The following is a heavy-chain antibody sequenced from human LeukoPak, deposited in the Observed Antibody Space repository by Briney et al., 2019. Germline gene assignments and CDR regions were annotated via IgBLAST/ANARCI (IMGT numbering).Heavy chain of an antibody. CDR2: ISDSSDTT. D-gene: IGHD5-18*01. J-gene: IGHJ4*02. V-gene: IGHV3-23*01. Sequence: PGGSLRLSCAASGFTFSDYYMSWIRQAPGKGLEWVSGISDSSDTTYYADSVKGRFTVSRDNSKNTLYLQMTSLRAEDTAVYYCAKDTAPSSTVLFDFWGQGTLVTVSS. CDR1: GFTFSDYY. CDR3: AKDTAPSSTVLFDF.